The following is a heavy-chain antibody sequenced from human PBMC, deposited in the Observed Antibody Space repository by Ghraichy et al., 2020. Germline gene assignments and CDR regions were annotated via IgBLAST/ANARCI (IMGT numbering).Heavy chain of an antibody. CDR1: GYTLTELS. J-gene: IGHJ4*02. V-gene: IGHV1-24*01. Sequence: ASVKVSCKVSGYTLTELSMHWVRQAPGKGLEWMGGFDPEDGETIYAQKFQGIVTMTEDTSTDTAYMELSSLRSEDTAVYYCATVKASADYNWNYASYCYFDYWGQGTLVTVSS. CDR3: ATVKASADYNWNYASYCYFDY. CDR2: FDPEDGET. D-gene: IGHD1-7*01.